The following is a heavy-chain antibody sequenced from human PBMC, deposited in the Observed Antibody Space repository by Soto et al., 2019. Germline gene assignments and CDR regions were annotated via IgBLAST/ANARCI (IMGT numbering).Heavy chain of an antibody. CDR1: GYTFTSYG. D-gene: IGHD6-13*01. Sequence: ASVKVSCKASGYTFTSYGISWVRQAPGQGLEWMGWISAYNGNTNYAQKLQGRVTMTTDTSTSTAYMELRSLRSDDTAVYYCARPPAAGTKCAFAIWGQGTMVTVSS. J-gene: IGHJ3*02. CDR2: ISAYNGNT. V-gene: IGHV1-18*01. CDR3: ARPPAAGTKCAFAI.